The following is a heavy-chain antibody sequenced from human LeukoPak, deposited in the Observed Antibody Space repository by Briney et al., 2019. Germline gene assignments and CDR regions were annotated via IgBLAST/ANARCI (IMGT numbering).Heavy chain of an antibody. V-gene: IGHV3-33*01. D-gene: IGHD4-17*01. CDR2: VWNDGTKK. J-gene: IGHJ4*02. CDR1: GFTFSSYG. Sequence: PGRSLRLSCEASGFTFSSYGMHWVRQAPGKGLEWVAVVWNDGTKKYYADSVKGRFTISRDKSKNTLYLQMNSLRAEDTAVYYCARDGPVTQFDYWGQGTLVTVSS. CDR3: ARDGPVTQFDY.